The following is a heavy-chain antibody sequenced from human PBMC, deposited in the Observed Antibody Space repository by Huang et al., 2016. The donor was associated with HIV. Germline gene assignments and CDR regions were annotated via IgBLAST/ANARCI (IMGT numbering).Heavy chain of an antibody. CDR1: GDYLSGFF. D-gene: IGHD2-2*01. Sequence: QVRLDQWGAGLLKPSETLTLTCAVYGDYLSGFFWSWIRQSPGRGLEWIGEITQSVRTNYNPSLKSRVTIAIDTSKKQFSLKLKSVTADDTSTYYCARGRGTSWSFFDTWGQGSFVTVSS. V-gene: IGHV4-34*01. CDR3: ARGRGTSWSFFDT. J-gene: IGHJ5*02. CDR2: ITQSVRT.